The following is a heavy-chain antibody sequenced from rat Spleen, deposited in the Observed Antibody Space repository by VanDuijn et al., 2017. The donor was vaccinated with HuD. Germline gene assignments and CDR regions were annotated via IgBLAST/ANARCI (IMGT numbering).Heavy chain of an antibody. CDR3: TRAHTMLVIPFAY. D-gene: IGHD1-12*03. CDR2: ISYDGGST. Sequence: EVQLVESGGDLVQPGRSMKLSCAASGFTFSNYDMAWVRQAPTKGLEWVATISYDGGSTYYPDSVKGRFTISRDNAKITLYLQMNSLRSEDTATYYCTRAHTMLVIPFAYWGQGTLVTVSS. J-gene: IGHJ3*01. V-gene: IGHV5-20*01. CDR1: GFTFSNYD.